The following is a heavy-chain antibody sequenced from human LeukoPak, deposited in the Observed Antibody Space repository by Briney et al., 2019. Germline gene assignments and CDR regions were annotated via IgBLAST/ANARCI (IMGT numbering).Heavy chain of an antibody. V-gene: IGHV4-34*01. CDR3: ARVDKSSSWYRNWFDP. D-gene: IGHD6-13*01. CDR2: INHSGST. Sequence: SETLSLTCAVYGGSFSGYYWSWIRQPPGKGLEWIGEINHSGSTNYNPSLKGRVTISVDTSKNQFSLKLSSVRAADTAVYYCARVDKSSSWYRNWFDPWGQGTLVTVSS. CDR1: GGSFSGYY. J-gene: IGHJ5*02.